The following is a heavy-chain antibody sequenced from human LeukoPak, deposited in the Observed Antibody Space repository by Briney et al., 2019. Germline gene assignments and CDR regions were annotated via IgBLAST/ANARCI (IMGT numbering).Heavy chain of an antibody. CDR2: IIPFIGAP. Sequence: SVKVSCKASGGTFRTDAIAWIRQAPGEGPEWMGGIIPFIGAPNFAQRFHGRVTITADETTSTVYMELSSLRSEDTAVYYCAREVITETTLGWFDPWGQGTLITVSS. CDR3: AREVITETTLGWFDP. CDR1: GGTFRTDA. D-gene: IGHD1-7*01. J-gene: IGHJ5*02. V-gene: IGHV1-69*13.